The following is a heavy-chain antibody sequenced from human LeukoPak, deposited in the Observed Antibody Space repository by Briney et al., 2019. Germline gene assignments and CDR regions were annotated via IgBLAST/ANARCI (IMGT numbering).Heavy chain of an antibody. CDR2: ISSSGSTI. CDR1: IFTFSSYE. CDR3: VRETAPDALDI. D-gene: IGHD5-18*01. V-gene: IGHV3-48*03. J-gene: IGHJ3*02. Sequence: GGSLRLSCAASIFTFSSYEMNWVRQAPGKGLEWVSYISSSGSTIYYADSVKGRFTISRDNAKNSLYLQMNSLRAEDTAVYYCVRETAPDALDIWGQGTMVTVSS.